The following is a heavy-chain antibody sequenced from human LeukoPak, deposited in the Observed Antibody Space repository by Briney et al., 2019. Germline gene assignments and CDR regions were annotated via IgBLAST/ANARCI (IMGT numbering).Heavy chain of an antibody. CDR2: INPNSGGT. Sequence: ASVTVSCKASGYTFTSYGISWVRQAPGQGLEWMGWINPNSGGTNYAQKFQGRVTMTRDTSISTAYMELSRLRSDDTAVYYCARGYYDSSDYEYFQHWGQGTLVTVSS. CDR3: ARGYYDSSDYEYFQH. CDR1: GYTFTSYG. J-gene: IGHJ1*01. V-gene: IGHV1-2*02. D-gene: IGHD3-22*01.